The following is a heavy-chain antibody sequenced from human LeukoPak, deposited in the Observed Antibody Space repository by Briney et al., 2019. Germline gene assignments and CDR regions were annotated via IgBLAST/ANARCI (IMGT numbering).Heavy chain of an antibody. D-gene: IGHD2-2*02. CDR2: IKQDGSER. Sequence: GGSLRLSCAASGFSFSNYWMSWVRQAPGKGLEWVANIKQDGSERFYVGSVRGRFTISRDNAKNSLYLQMNSLRAEDTAVYYCARGVLPGAIEWSLDYWGQGTLVTVSS. J-gene: IGHJ4*02. CDR3: ARGVLPGAIEWSLDY. V-gene: IGHV3-7*01. CDR1: GFSFSNYW.